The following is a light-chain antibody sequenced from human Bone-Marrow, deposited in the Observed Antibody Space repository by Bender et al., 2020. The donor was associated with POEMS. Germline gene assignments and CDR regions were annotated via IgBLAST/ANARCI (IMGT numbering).Light chain of an antibody. Sequence: QSALTQPRSVSGSPGQSVTISCTGTSSDVGGYNYVSWYQQHPGKAPKLMIYDVTKRPSGIPERFSGSNSGNTATLTISRVEAGDEADYYCQVWDSSTLVFGGGTKLTVL. J-gene: IGLJ3*02. CDR3: QVWDSSTLV. CDR2: DVT. CDR1: SSDVGGYNY. V-gene: IGLV2-11*01.